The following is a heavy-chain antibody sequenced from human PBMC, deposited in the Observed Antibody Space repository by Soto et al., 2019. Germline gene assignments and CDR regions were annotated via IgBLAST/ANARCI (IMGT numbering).Heavy chain of an antibody. D-gene: IGHD3-3*01. J-gene: IGHJ6*03. CDR3: SRQASELWTGKPPSDKDG. CDR1: GFTFSGSA. V-gene: IGHV3-73*01. CDR2: IRSKPNNYAT. Sequence: EVQLVESGGGLVQPGGSLKLSCAASGFTFSGSAMHWVRQASGKGLEWVGRIRSKPNNYATAYGASVKGRFTISRDDSKNTEYLQTDSLNPEDTDLYYCSRQASELWTGKPPSDKDGWREGTTVTVSS.